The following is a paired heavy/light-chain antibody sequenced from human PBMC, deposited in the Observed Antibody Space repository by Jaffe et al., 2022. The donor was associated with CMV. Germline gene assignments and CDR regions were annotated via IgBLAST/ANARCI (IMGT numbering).Light chain of an antibody. V-gene: IGLV1-51*02. CDR2: ENN. Sequence: QSVLTQPPSVSAAPGQKVTISCSGSSSNIGINYVSWYQQLPGTAPKLLIYENNKRPSGIPDRFSGSKSGTSATLSITGLQTGDEADYYCGTWDNTLNAVIFGAGTKLTVL. J-gene: IGLJ2*01. CDR3: GTWDNTLNAVI. CDR1: SSNIGINY.
Heavy chain of an antibody. Sequence: EVQLVQSGAEVKKPGESLKISCKGSGYSFTTYWIGWVRQMPGKGLEWMGIIYPGDSDATYSPPFQGQVTFSADKSISTAYLQWNSLRASDTAMYYCARRHEGCSDGRCYNTDTLDIWGQGTMVTVSS. CDR1: GYSFTTYW. CDR3: ARRHEGCSDGRCYNTDTLDI. J-gene: IGHJ3*02. V-gene: IGHV5-51*01. CDR2: IYPGDSDA. D-gene: IGHD2-15*01.